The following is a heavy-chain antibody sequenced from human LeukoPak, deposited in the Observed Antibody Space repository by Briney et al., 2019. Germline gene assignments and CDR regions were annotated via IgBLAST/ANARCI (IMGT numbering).Heavy chain of an antibody. Sequence: NAPETLSLTCTVSGGSISSYYWSWIRQPPGKGLEWIGYIYYSGSTNYNPSLKSRVTISVDTSKNQFSLKLSSVTAADTAVYYCARVVVMEDHYFDYWGQGTLVTVSS. CDR1: GGSISSYY. CDR3: ARVVVMEDHYFDY. V-gene: IGHV4-59*01. D-gene: IGHD3-22*01. J-gene: IGHJ4*02. CDR2: IYYSGST.